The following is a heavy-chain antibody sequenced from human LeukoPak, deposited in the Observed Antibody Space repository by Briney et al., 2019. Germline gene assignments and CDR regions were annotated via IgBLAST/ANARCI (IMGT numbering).Heavy chain of an antibody. D-gene: IGHD3-3*01. CDR3: ARDRQYYTDSGTDA. Sequence: SETLSLTCTVSGASIIRGDYYWSWIRQPAGKGLEWIGRVYATGNTNYNPSLRRRFTISLDTSKNQFSLKLGSVTVADTAVYFCARDRQYYTDSGTDAWGQGTLVTVSS. J-gene: IGHJ5*02. V-gene: IGHV4-61*02. CDR2: VYATGNT. CDR1: GASIIRGDYY.